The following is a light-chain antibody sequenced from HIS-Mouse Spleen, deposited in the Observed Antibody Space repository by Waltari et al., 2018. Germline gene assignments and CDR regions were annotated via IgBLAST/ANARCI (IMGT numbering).Light chain of an antibody. Sequence: EIVLTQSPATLPLSPGEIPTLSCRASQSVSSYLARYQQKPGQAPRLLIYDASNRATGIPARFSGSGSGTDFTLTISSLEPEDFAVYYCQQRSNWPPLTFGGGTKVEIK. CDR3: QQRSNWPPLT. V-gene: IGKV3-11*01. CDR2: DAS. J-gene: IGKJ4*01. CDR1: QSVSSY.